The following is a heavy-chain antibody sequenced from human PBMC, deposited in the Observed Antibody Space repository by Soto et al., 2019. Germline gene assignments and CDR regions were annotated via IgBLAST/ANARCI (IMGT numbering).Heavy chain of an antibody. J-gene: IGHJ5*02. D-gene: IGHD2-2*01. V-gene: IGHV3-21*01. CDR1: GFTFSSYS. Sequence: EVQLVESGGGLVKPGGSLRLSCAASGFTFSSYSMNWVRQAPGKGLEWVSSISSSSSYIYYADSVKGRFTISRDNAKNPLYLQMNSLRAEDTAVSYCAGDLIPPSHPYQAPNWCDPWGQGTLVTVSS. CDR2: ISSSSSYI. CDR3: AGDLIPPSHPYQAPNWCDP.